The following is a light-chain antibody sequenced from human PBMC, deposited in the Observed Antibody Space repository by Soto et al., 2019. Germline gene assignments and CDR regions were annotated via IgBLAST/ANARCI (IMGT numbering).Light chain of an antibody. Sequence: QSVVTQPPSASGSLGQSVIISCTGTNSDVGGYNYVSWYQQHPGKAPKLMIYEVSKRPSGVPDRFSGSKSGNTASLTVSGLQAEDEADYYCSSYAGSNRVFGGGTKLTVL. CDR1: NSDVGGYNY. CDR3: SSYAGSNRV. CDR2: EVS. J-gene: IGLJ2*01. V-gene: IGLV2-8*01.